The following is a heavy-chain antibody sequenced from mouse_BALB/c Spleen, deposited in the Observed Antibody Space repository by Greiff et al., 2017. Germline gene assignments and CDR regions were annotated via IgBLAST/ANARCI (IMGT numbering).Heavy chain of an antibody. D-gene: IGHD1-2*01. CDR3: ARSRPSAMDY. V-gene: IGHV5-17*02. CDR2: ISSGSSTI. Sequence: EVNVVESGGGLVQPGGSRKLSCAASGFTFSSFGMHWVRQAPEKGLEWVAYISSGSSTIYYADTVKGRFTISRDNPKNTLFLQMTSLRSEDTAMYYCARSRPSAMDYWGQGTSVTVSS. J-gene: IGHJ4*01. CDR1: GFTFSSFG.